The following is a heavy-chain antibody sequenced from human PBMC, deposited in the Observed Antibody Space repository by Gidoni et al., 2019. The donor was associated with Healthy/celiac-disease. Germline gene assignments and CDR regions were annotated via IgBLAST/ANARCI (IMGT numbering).Heavy chain of an antibody. J-gene: IGHJ5*02. CDR1: GGTFSSYA. Sequence: QVQLVQSGAEVKKPGSSVKVSCKASGGTFSSYAISWVRQAPGQGLEWMGGIIPIFDTANYEQKFQGRVTITADKSKSTAYMGLSSLRSEDTAVYYCARAYYYELGGGWFDPWGQGTLVTVSS. V-gene: IGHV1-69*06. CDR2: IIPIFDTA. CDR3: ARAYYYELGGGWFDP. D-gene: IGHD3-22*01.